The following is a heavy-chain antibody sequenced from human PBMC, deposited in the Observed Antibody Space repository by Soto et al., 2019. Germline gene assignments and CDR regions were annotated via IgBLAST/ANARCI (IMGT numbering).Heavy chain of an antibody. Sequence: GESLKICCKGSGYRFSSDWIGWARQMPGKGLEWIAIIYPGDSDTTYSPSFRGQVTISADESVSTAYLHWSSLKTSDTAMYYCERLPAGTNVHYWGLGTLVTVSS. CDR3: ERLPAGTNVHY. D-gene: IGHD3-10*01. V-gene: IGHV5-51*01. CDR2: IYPGDSDT. CDR1: GYRFSSDW. J-gene: IGHJ4*02.